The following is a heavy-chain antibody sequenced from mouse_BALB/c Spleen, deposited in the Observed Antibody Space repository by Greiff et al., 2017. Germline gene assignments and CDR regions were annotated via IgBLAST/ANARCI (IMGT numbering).Heavy chain of an antibody. V-gene: IGHV5-17*02. CDR3: ARGMITTRFFDY. CDR1: GFTFSSFG. CDR2: ISSGSSTI. Sequence: DVKLVESGGGLVQPGGSRKLSCAASGFTFSSFGMHWVRQAPEKGLEWVAYISSGSSTIYYADTVKGRFTISRDNPKNTLFLQMTSLRSEDTAMYYCARGMITTRFFDYWGQGTTLTVSS. D-gene: IGHD2-4*01. J-gene: IGHJ2*01.